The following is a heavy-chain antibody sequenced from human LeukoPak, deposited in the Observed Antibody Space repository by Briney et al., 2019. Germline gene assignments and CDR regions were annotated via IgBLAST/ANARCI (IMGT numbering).Heavy chain of an antibody. CDR3: ASSVIGGSYVLLDY. CDR1: GGSISSYY. D-gene: IGHD3-16*01. J-gene: IGHJ4*02. Sequence: PSETLSLTCTVSGGSISSYYWSWIRQPPGKGLEWIGYIYYSGSTNYNPSLKSRVTISVDTSKNQFSLKLSSVTAADTAVYYCASSVIGGSYVLLDYWGQGTLVTVSS. CDR2: IYYSGST. V-gene: IGHV4-59*01.